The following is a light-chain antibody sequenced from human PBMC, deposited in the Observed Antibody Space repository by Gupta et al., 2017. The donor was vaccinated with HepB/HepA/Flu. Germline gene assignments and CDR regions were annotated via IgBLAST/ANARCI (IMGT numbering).Light chain of an antibody. Sequence: QSVLTQPPSVSGAPGQTVTIPCTGSSSNIGSGYDVYWYQQLPGAAPNLLLSRDNNRPSGVPDRFSGSRSGTSASLAITGLQAEDEADYYCQSYDNSLKNSVFGGGTKVTVL. V-gene: IGLV1-40*01. CDR3: QSYDNSLKNSV. CDR1: SSNIGSGYD. CDR2: RDN. J-gene: IGLJ2*01.